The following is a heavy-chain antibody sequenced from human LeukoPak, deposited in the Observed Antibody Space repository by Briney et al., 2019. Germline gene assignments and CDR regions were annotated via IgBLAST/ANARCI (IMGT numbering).Heavy chain of an antibody. V-gene: IGHV3-23*01. CDR1: GFTFSTYA. CDR3: AKALEQETVIALDS. J-gene: IGHJ4*02. CDR2: ISGSGGST. D-gene: IGHD6-13*01. Sequence: GGSLRLSCAASGFTFSTYAMSWDRQAPGKGLEWVSAISGSGGSTYYADSVKGRFTISRDNSKNTLYLQMNSLRAEDTSIYFCAKALEQETVIALDSWGQGTLVTVSS.